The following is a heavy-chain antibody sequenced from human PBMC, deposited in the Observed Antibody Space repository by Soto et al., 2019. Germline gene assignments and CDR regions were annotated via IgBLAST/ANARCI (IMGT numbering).Heavy chain of an antibody. CDR1: GFRFNNYA. CDR2: ISFDGRKQ. D-gene: IGHD3-16*01. V-gene: IGHV3-30*18. Sequence: QVQLVESGGGVVQPGGSLRLSCEASGFRFNNYAIDWVRQAPGKGLEWVAFISFDGRKQYYGDSVQGRFSISRDDSKNTVFLQMSSLRPEDTAVYYCAKTIGLRLGELAPDFWGQGTLVTVSS. CDR3: AKTIGLRLGELAPDF. J-gene: IGHJ4*02.